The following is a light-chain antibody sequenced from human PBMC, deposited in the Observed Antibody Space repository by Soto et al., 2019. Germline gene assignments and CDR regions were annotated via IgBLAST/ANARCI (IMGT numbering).Light chain of an antibody. CDR1: QSVSSN. J-gene: IGKJ1*01. CDR2: GAS. V-gene: IGKV3-15*01. Sequence: IVMTQSPATLSVSPGERATLSCMASQSVSSNLAWYQQKPGQAPRLLIYGASTRATGIPARFSGSGSGTEFTLTISSLQSEDFAVYYCQQYNNWPAWTFGKGTKV. CDR3: QQYNNWPAWT.